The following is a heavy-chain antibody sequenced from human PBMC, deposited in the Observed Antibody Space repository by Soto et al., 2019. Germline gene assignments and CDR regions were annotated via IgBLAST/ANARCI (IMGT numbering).Heavy chain of an antibody. D-gene: IGHD2-15*01. CDR2: ISYDGSNK. CDR3: AKSVYSEWYFDV. V-gene: IGHV3-30*18. Sequence: QAQLVESGGGVVQPGRSLRLSCAASGFTFSNYGIHWVRQASGKGLEWVAVISYDGSNKLYADSVKGRFTISRDTSNYTGYRQMTSLIADDTAMYYFAKSVYSEWYFDVWGRGTLLTVSS. CDR1: GFTFSNYG. J-gene: IGHJ2*01.